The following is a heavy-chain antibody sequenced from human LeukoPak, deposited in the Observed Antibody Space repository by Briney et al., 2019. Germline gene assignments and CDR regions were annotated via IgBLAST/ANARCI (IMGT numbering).Heavy chain of an antibody. CDR1: GFTFDNYA. J-gene: IGHJ4*02. CDR2: VSHDGSNK. D-gene: IGHD2-2*02. CDR3: ARGGGYCTGPSCYTFDY. Sequence: GTSLRLSCVASGFTFDNYAMHWVRRAPGKGLDWVAVVSHDGSNKYYADSVKGRFTISRDNSKNTLYLQMNSLRAEDTTVFYCARGGGYCTGPSCYTFDYWGQGTLVTVSS. V-gene: IGHV3-30-3*01.